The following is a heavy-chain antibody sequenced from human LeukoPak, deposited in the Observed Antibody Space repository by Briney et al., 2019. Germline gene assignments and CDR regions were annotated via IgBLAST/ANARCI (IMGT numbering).Heavy chain of an antibody. J-gene: IGHJ4*02. V-gene: IGHV3-33*01. D-gene: IGHD5-12*01. Sequence: GGSLRLSCAASGFTFSSYGMHWVRQAPGKGLEWVAVIWYDGSNKYYADSVKGRFTISRDNSKNTLYLQMNSLRAEDTAVYYCARRGYSGYDYLDYWGQGTLVTVSS. CDR2: IWYDGSNK. CDR1: GFTFSSYG. CDR3: ARRGYSGYDYLDY.